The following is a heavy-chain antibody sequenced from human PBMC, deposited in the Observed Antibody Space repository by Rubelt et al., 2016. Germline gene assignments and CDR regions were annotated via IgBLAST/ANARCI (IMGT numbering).Heavy chain of an antibody. D-gene: IGHD3-22*01. Sequence: AYNGNTNYAQKLQGGVTMTTDTSTSTAYMELSSLRSEDTAVYYCANLDSSGYYGYWGQGTLVTVSS. J-gene: IGHJ4*02. CDR3: ANLDSSGYYGY. V-gene: IGHV1-18*01. CDR2: AYNGNT.